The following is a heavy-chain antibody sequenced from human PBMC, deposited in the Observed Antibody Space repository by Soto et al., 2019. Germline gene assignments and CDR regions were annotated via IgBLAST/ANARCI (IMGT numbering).Heavy chain of an antibody. V-gene: IGHV4-34*01. CDR2: INHSGST. D-gene: IGHD5-18*01. CDR1: GGSLSGYY. Sequence: SETLSLTCAVYGGSLSGYYWSWIRQPPGKGLEWIGEINHSGSTNYNPSLKSRVTISVDTSKNQFSLKLSSVTAADTAVYYCARVPDTAMDGRGLDYWGQGTLVTVSS. J-gene: IGHJ4*02. CDR3: ARVPDTAMDGRGLDY.